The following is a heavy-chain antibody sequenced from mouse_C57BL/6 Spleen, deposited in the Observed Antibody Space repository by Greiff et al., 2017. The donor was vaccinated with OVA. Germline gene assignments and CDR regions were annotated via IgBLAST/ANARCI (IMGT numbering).Heavy chain of an antibody. CDR3: ARRADYYGSSHWYFDV. CDR1: EYEFPSHD. CDR2: INSDGGST. D-gene: IGHD1-1*01. J-gene: IGHJ1*03. Sequence: EVQRVESGGGLVQPGESLKLSCESNEYEFPSHDMSWVRKTPEKRLELVAAINSDGGSTYYPDTMERRFIISRDNTKKTLYLQMSSLRSEDTALYYCARRADYYGSSHWYFDVWGTGTTVTVSS. V-gene: IGHV5-2*01.